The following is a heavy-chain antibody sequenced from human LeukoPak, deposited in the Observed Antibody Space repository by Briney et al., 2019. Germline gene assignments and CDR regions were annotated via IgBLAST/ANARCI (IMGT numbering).Heavy chain of an antibody. CDR1: GFTFSAYG. V-gene: IGHV3-23*01. CDR2: ISGSGGST. CDR3: AKTGGIAAAH. Sequence: GGSLRLSCAASGFTFSAYGMTWVRQAPGKGLEWVSAISGSGGSTYYADSVKGRFTISRDNSKNTLYLQMNSLRAEDTALYYCAKTGGIAAAHWGQGTLVTVSS. J-gene: IGHJ4*02. D-gene: IGHD6-13*01.